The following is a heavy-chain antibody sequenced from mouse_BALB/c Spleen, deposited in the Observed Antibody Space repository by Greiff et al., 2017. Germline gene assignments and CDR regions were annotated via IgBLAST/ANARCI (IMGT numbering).Heavy chain of an antibody. V-gene: IGHV1-37*01. Sequence: VQLKESGPELVKPGASVKISCKASGYSFTGYFMNWVKQSHGKSLEWIGRINPYNGDTFYNQKFKGKATLTVDKSSSTAHMELLSLTSEDSAVYYCGRGYDEDYYAMDYWGQGTSVTVSS. D-gene: IGHD2-14*01. CDR2: INPYNGDT. CDR1: GYSFTGYF. CDR3: GRGYDEDYYAMDY. J-gene: IGHJ4*01.